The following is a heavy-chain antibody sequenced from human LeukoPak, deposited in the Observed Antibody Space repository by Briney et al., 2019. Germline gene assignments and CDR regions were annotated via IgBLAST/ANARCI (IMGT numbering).Heavy chain of an antibody. V-gene: IGHV3-23*01. D-gene: IGHD3-10*01. J-gene: IGHJ3*02. CDR2: ISGSGDST. CDR1: GFTFSSYG. Sequence: GGTLRLSCAASGFTFSSYGMSWVRQAPGKGLEWVSGISGSGDSTYYADSVKGRFTISRDNAKNTLYLQMNSLRAEDTAVYYCARGGSYSHNAFDIWGQGTMVTVSS. CDR3: ARGGSYSHNAFDI.